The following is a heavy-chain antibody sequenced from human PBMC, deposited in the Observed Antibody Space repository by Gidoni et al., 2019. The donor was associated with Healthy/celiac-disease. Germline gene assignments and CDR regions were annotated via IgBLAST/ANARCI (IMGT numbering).Heavy chain of an antibody. Sequence: EVQLLASGGGLVQPGGSLRLSCAASGFPFSSYAMSWVRQAPGKGLEWGSAISGSGGSTYYADSVKGRFTISRDNSKNTLYLQMNSLRAEDTAVYYCAKEGRHSYGYGAVDYWGQGTLVTVSS. CDR2: ISGSGGST. CDR1: GFPFSSYA. V-gene: IGHV3-23*01. CDR3: AKEGRHSYGYGAVDY. J-gene: IGHJ4*02. D-gene: IGHD5-18*01.